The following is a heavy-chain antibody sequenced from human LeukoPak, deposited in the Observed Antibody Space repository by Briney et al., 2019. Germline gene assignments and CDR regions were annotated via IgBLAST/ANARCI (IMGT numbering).Heavy chain of an antibody. CDR2: IKQDGSEK. D-gene: IGHD6-19*01. V-gene: IGHV3-7*01. CDR3: ARDGYSSGWFHLDY. CDR1: GFTFSSYW. Sequence: PGGSLRLSCAASGFTFSSYWMSWVRQAPGKGLEWVANIKQDGSEKYYVDSVKGRFTISRDNAKNSLYLQMNSLRAEDTAVYYCARDGYSSGWFHLDYWGQGTLVTVSS. J-gene: IGHJ4*02.